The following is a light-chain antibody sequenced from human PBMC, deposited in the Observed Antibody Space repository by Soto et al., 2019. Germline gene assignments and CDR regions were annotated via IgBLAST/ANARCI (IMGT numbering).Light chain of an antibody. CDR3: HQYFDWPRGT. CDR1: QSVNGH. Sequence: EIVVTQSPATLSVSPGERATLSCRVSQSVNGHLAWYQQRPGQGPRLLIYGTSTRATDVPLRFSGGGSGTEFTLTISSLQSEDFVVYFCHQYFDWPRGTFGQGTKLEI. CDR2: GTS. J-gene: IGKJ1*01. V-gene: IGKV3-15*01.